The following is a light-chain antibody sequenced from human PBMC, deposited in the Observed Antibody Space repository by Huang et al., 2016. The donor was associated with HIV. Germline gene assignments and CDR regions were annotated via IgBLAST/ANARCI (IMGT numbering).Light chain of an antibody. V-gene: IGKV2-30*02. CDR2: LVS. CDR1: QSLVHSDGNTY. J-gene: IGKJ1*01. CDR3: MQVTHGWT. Sequence: DVVITQSPLSLPVTLGQPASISCRSSQSLVHSDGNTYLNWFQQRTGQSPRRLFYLVSNRDAGVPDRFSGSGSGTDFTLKISRVEAEDVGFYYCMQVTHGWTFGQGTKVEIK.